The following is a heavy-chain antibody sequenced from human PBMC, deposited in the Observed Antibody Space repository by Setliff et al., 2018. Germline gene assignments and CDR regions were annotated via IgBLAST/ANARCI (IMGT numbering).Heavy chain of an antibody. CDR2: FIPMEGRA. D-gene: IGHD3-22*01. J-gene: IGHJ4*02. V-gene: IGHV1-69*08. CDR3: ARDDSSGYHTTYFDY. Sequence: SVKVSCKPSGRSVSSYTTSWVRQAPGHGLEWMGRFIPMEGRADYAQNFQGRVTIIADKSTSTVYMELSSLRSEDTAVYYCARDDSSGYHTTYFDYWGQGTLVTVSS. CDR1: GRSVSSYT.